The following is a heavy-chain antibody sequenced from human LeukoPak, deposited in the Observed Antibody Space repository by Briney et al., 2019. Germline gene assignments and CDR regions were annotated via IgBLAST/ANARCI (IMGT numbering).Heavy chain of an antibody. D-gene: IGHD6-6*01. J-gene: IGHJ6*03. Sequence: GGSLRLSCAASGFTFSSYAMSWVRQAPGKGLEWVSAISGSGGSTYYADSVKGRFTISRDNSKNTLYLQMNSLRAEDTAVYYCAKDLSSSSRAYYYYYYMDAWGKGTTVTVSS. V-gene: IGHV3-23*01. CDR1: GFTFSSYA. CDR3: AKDLSSSSRAYYYYYYMDA. CDR2: ISGSGGST.